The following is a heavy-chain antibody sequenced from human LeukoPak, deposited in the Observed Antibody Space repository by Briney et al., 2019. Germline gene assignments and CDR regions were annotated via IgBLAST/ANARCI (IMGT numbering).Heavy chain of an antibody. D-gene: IGHD1-14*01. CDR3: ARQRDNALSYFDY. CDR2: IYYSGNT. V-gene: IGHV4-59*08. Sequence: KPSETLSLTCTVSGGAIRSYYWSWIRQPPGKGLEWIGYIYYSGNTNYNPSLKSRVTISADTSKNQFSLKLSSVTAADTAMYYCARQRDNALSYFDYWGQGTLVTVSS. CDR1: GGAIRSYY. J-gene: IGHJ4*02.